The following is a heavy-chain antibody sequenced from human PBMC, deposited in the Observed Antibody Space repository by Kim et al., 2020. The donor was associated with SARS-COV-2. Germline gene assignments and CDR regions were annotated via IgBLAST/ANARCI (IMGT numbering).Heavy chain of an antibody. CDR2: IYYSGST. J-gene: IGHJ4*02. Sequence: SETLSLTCTVSGGSISSGGYYWSWIRQHPEKGLEWIGYIYYSGSTYYNPSLKSRVTISVDTSKNQFSLKLSSVTAADTAVYYCARTIRYYDSSGYYYSPFDYWGQGTLVTVSS. V-gene: IGHV4-31*03. CDR1: GGSISSGGYY. D-gene: IGHD3-22*01. CDR3: ARTIRYYDSSGYYYSPFDY.